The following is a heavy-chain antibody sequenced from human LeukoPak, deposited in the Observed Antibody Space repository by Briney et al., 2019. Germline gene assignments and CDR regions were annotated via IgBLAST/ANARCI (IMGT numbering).Heavy chain of an antibody. CDR3: AKVIESYSSSWKYYFDY. Sequence: GGSLRLSCAASGFSFSTYGMHWVRQAPGKGLEWVAFTRYDGSNKYYADSVKGRFTISRDNSKNMLYLQMNSLRAEDTAVYYCAKVIESYSSSWKYYFDYWGQGTLVPVSS. CDR2: TRYDGSNK. CDR1: GFSFSTYG. J-gene: IGHJ4*02. V-gene: IGHV3-30*02. D-gene: IGHD6-13*01.